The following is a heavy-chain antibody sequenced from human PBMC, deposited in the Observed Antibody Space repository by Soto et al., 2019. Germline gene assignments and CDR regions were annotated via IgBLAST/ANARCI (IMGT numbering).Heavy chain of an antibody. CDR1: GFSLTTTRVG. CDR3: AHIMITFGGVSALDAFDF. V-gene: IGHV2-5*02. Sequence: SGPTLVNPTQTLTLTCTFSGFSLTTTRVGVGWIRQPPGKALEWIAIIYWDDDKRYSPSLESRLAITKDTSKNQVVLTMTNLDPADTATYYCAHIMITFGGVSALDAFDFWGQGTMVTVSS. J-gene: IGHJ3*01. D-gene: IGHD3-16*01. CDR2: IYWDDDK.